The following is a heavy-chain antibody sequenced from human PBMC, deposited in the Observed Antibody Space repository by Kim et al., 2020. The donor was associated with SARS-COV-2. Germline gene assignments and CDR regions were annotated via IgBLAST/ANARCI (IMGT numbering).Heavy chain of an antibody. CDR3: ANDMVRGVWDY. Sequence: TNYAGPVEGRFTIARENAKNTLCLQMHGLRAEDTDVYYCANDMVRGVWDYWGQGTLVTVSS. D-gene: IGHD3-10*01. V-gene: IGHV3-23*01. J-gene: IGHJ4*02. CDR2: T.